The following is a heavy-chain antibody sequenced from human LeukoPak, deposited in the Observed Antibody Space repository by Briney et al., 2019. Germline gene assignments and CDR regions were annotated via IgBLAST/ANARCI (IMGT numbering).Heavy chain of an antibody. D-gene: IGHD1-26*01. CDR1: GFTFSRYW. CDR2: ISISSSTI. CDR3: AKGVVGATYFDY. Sequence: GGSLRLSCEASGFTFSRYWMHWVRQAPGKGLEWVSYISISSSTIYYADSVKGRFTISRDNAKNSLYLQMNSLRAEDTAVYYCAKGVVGATYFDYWGQGTLVTVSS. V-gene: IGHV3-48*04. J-gene: IGHJ4*02.